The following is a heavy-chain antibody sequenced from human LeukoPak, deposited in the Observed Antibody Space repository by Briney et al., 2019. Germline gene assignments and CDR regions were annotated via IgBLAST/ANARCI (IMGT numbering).Heavy chain of an antibody. Sequence: SETLSLTCAVYGGSFSGYYWSWIRQPPGKGLEWIGEINHSGSTNYNPSLKSRVTISVDTSKNQFSLKLSSVTAADTAVYYCAREGDYAIDYWGQGTLVTVSS. V-gene: IGHV4-34*01. CDR2: INHSGST. J-gene: IGHJ4*02. CDR1: GGSFSGYY. CDR3: AREGDYAIDY. D-gene: IGHD4/OR15-4a*01.